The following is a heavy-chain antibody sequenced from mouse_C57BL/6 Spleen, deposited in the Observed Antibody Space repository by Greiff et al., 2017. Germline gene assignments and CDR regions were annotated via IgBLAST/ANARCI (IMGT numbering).Heavy chain of an antibody. CDR1: GFTFSSYT. CDR3: ARQGDSSGYGFAY. J-gene: IGHJ3*01. V-gene: IGHV5-9*01. CDR2: ISGGGGNT. D-gene: IGHD3-2*02. Sequence: EVMLVESGGGLVKPGGSLKLSCAASGFTFSSYTMSWVRQTPEKRLEWVATISGGGGNTYYPDSVKGRFTISRDNAKNTLYLQMSSLRSEDTALYYCARQGDSSGYGFAYWGQGTLVTVSA.